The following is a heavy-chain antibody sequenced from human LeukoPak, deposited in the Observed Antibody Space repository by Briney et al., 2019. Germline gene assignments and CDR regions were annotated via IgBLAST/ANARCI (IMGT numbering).Heavy chain of an antibody. CDR2: IKQDGSEK. Sequence: GGSLRLSCAASGLTFSSYWMSWVRQAPGKGLEWVANIKQDGSEKYYVDSVKGRFTISRDNAKNSLYLQMNSLRAEDTAVYYCVQGYQRVDYWGQGTLVTVSS. D-gene: IGHD2-2*01. J-gene: IGHJ4*02. V-gene: IGHV3-7*01. CDR3: VQGYQRVDY. CDR1: GLTFSSYW.